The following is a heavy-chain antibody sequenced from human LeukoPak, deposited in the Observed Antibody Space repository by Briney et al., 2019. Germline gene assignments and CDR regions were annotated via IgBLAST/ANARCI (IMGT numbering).Heavy chain of an antibody. J-gene: IGHJ4*02. CDR2: ISDSDGST. CDR1: GFTFSTYV. Sequence: GGSLRLSCAASGFTFSTYVMHWVRQAPGKGLEWVSSISDSDGSTYYADSVKGRFTISRDNSKNTLYLQMNSLRAEDTAVYYCANQRTAAAWRGWGQGTLVTVSS. CDR3: ANQRTAAAWRG. V-gene: IGHV3-23*01. D-gene: IGHD2-21*02.